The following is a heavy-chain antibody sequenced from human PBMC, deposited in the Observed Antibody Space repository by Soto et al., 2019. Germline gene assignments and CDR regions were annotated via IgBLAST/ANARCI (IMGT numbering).Heavy chain of an antibody. CDR2: IYWDDDK. Sequence: SGPTLVNPTQTLTLTCTFSGFSLSTSEVGGGWIRQPPGKALGILGIIYWDDDKRYSPLLNKRLTITKDTSKNQVVLTMTNMDSVDKGTYDCARLTDLYNMFDFWGQGTQVTVSS. CDR1: GFSLSTSEVG. V-gene: IGHV2-5*02. D-gene: IGHD1-1*01. J-gene: IGHJ4*02. CDR3: ARLTDLYNMFDF.